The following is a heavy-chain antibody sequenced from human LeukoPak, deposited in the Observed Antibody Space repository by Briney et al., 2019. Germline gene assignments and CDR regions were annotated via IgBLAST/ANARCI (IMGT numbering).Heavy chain of an antibody. CDR2: INHSGST. J-gene: IGHJ6*03. D-gene: IGHD4-11*01. Sequence: SETLSLTCAVNGGSFSRYYWSWIRQPPGKGVEWIGEINHSGSTNYNPSLKSRVTISVDTSKNQFSLKLNSVTAADTAIYYCARGNMWDYRRYYYYMDVWGKGTTVTVSS. CDR1: GGSFSRYY. CDR3: ARGNMWDYRRYYYYMDV. V-gene: IGHV4-34*01.